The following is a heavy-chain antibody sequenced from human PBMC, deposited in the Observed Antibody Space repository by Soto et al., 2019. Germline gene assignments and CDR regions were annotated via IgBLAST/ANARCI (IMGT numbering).Heavy chain of an antibody. J-gene: IGHJ6*02. CDR3: ARDNWNYAYYYYYVMDV. CDR2: INHSGST. D-gene: IGHD1-7*01. Sequence: SETLSLTCAVYGGSFSGYYWSWIRQPPGKGLEWIGEINHSGSTNYNPSLKSRVTISVDTSKNQFSLKLSSVTAADTAVYYCARDNWNYAYYYYYVMDVWGLGPTVTVSS. V-gene: IGHV4-34*01. CDR1: GGSFSGYY.